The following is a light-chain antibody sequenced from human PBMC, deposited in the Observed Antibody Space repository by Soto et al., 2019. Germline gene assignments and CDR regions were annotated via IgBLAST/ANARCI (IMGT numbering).Light chain of an antibody. J-gene: IGKJ1*01. CDR2: AAS. CDR1: QGISTY. V-gene: IGKV1-39*01. CDR3: QQSYSTTWT. Sequence: EIQMTQSPSSLSASVGDRVTITCRASQGISTYLNWYHQKPGKAPKLLIYAASSLQSGVPSRFSGSGSETDFTLTISSLQPEDFATYSCQQSYSTTWTFGQGTKWIS.